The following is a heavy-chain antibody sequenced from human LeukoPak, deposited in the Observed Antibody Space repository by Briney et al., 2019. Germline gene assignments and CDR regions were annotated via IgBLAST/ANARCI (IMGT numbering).Heavy chain of an antibody. CDR1: GFTFSSYA. D-gene: IGHD3-22*01. CDR2: ISGSGGST. Sequence: PGGSLRLSCAASGFTFSSYAMSWVRQAPGKGLEWVSAISGSGGSTYYVDSVKGRFTISRDNSKNTLYLQMYSLRAEDTAVYYCAKSGPSSSAFTSPSRDGFDIWGQGTMVTVSS. V-gene: IGHV3-23*01. CDR3: AKSGPSSSAFTSPSRDGFDI. J-gene: IGHJ3*02.